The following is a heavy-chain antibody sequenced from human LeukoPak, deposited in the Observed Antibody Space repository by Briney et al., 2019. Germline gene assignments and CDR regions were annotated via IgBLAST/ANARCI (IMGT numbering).Heavy chain of an antibody. CDR2: ISSRSATI. V-gene: IGHV3-48*01. Sequence: TGGSLRLSCAASGFIFSTYEMNWVRQAPGKGLEWVSYISSRSATIYYADSVKGRFTISRDNAKNSLYLQMNSLRAEDTAVYYCARDPLSSSSFDLWGQGTLVTVSS. CDR3: ARDPLSSSSFDL. D-gene: IGHD6-13*01. CDR1: GFIFSTYE. J-gene: IGHJ4*02.